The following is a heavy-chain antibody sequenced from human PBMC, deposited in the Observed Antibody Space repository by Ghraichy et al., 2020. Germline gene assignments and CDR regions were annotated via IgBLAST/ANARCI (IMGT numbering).Heavy chain of an antibody. CDR1: GFSLSTSGVG. CDR2: IYWNDDK. V-gene: IGHV2-5*01. CDR3: AHRQPLHYDFWSGFTPAELMDV. J-gene: IGHJ6*02. Sequence: SGPTLVKPTQTLTLTCTFSGFSLSTSGVGVGWIRQPPGKALEWLALIYWNDDKRYSPSLKSRLTITKDTSKNQVVLTMTNMDPVDTATYYCAHRQPLHYDFWSGFTPAELMDVWGQGTTVTVSS. D-gene: IGHD3-3*01.